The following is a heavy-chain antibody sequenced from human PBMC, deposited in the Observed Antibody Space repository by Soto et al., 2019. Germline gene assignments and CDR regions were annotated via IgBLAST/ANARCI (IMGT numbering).Heavy chain of an antibody. J-gene: IGHJ4*02. D-gene: IGHD3-16*01. CDR3: ARDGIMGSASHTDLDY. CDR2: FIPIFGTS. CDR1: GGTFSSHG. V-gene: IGHV1-69*06. Sequence: QVQLVQSGAEVKKPGSSVKVSCKASGGTFSSHGINWVRQAPGQGLEWMGGFIPIFGTSNYAQKFQGRVTITADKSTSTAYMELTSLRSEDSAVYYCARDGIMGSASHTDLDYWGQGTLVTVSS.